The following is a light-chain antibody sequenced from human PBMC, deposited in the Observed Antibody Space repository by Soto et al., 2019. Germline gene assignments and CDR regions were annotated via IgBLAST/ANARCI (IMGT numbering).Light chain of an antibody. Sequence: EIVLTQSPGTLSLSPWERATLSCRASQSVSSSYFAWYQQKPGQAPRLLIYGASGRATDIPDRFSGSGSGTDFTLTISRRETEDFAVYYCQQYGSSPRVYTFGQGTKLEIK. CDR2: GAS. J-gene: IGKJ2*01. V-gene: IGKV3-20*01. CDR3: QQYGSSPRVYT. CDR1: QSVSSSY.